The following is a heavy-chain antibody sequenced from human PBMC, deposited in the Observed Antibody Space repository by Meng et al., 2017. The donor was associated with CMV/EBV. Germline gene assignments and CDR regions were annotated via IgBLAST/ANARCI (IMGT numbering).Heavy chain of an antibody. CDR3: ASPPYQLPPG. Sequence: GESLKISCAASGFTFSSYSMNWVRQAPGKGLEWVSYISSSGSTIYYADSVKGRFTISRDNAKNSLYLQMNSLRAEDTAVYYCASPPYQLPPGWGQGTLVTVSS. CDR1: GFTFSSYS. J-gene: IGHJ4*02. D-gene: IGHD2-2*01. CDR2: ISSSGSTI. V-gene: IGHV3-48*04.